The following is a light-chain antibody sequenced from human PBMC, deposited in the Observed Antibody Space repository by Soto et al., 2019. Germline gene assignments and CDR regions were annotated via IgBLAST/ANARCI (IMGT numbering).Light chain of an antibody. J-gene: IGKJ4*01. V-gene: IGKV1-27*01. CDR1: QGIGIY. CDR2: AAS. Sequence: DMQMTQSPSSLSASLGDRVTITCRASQGIGIYLAWFQQRPGKVPKLLIYAASTLQSRDPSRFSGSGSGTDFTLNISSLRPEDLATYYCQKYNSAPFACGGGTRVEIK. CDR3: QKYNSAPFA.